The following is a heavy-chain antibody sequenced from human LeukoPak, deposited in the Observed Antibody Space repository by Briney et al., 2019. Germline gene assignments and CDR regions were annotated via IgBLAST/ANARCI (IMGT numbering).Heavy chain of an antibody. CDR3: AKGSRDGGYSYGDNFDY. V-gene: IGHV1-2*02. CDR1: GYTFTGYY. D-gene: IGHD5-18*01. Sequence: GASVKVSCKASGYTFTGYYMHWVRQAPGQGLEWMGWINPNSGGTNYAQKFQGRVTMTRDTSISTAYMELNSLRAEDTALYYCAKGSRDGGYSYGDNFDYWGQGTLVTVSS. J-gene: IGHJ4*02. CDR2: INPNSGGT.